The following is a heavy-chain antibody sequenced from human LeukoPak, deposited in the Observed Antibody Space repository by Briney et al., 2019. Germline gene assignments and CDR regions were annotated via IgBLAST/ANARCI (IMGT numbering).Heavy chain of an antibody. D-gene: IGHD6-25*01. Sequence: SVKVSCKASGGTFSSYAISWVRQAPGQGLEWMGGIIPIFGTANYAQKFQGRVTITADKSTSTAYMELSSLRSEDTAVYYCATGVDSIGGIGYWGQGTLVTVSS. CDR3: ATGVDSIGGIGY. V-gene: IGHV1-69*06. J-gene: IGHJ4*02. CDR1: GGTFSSYA. CDR2: IIPIFGTA.